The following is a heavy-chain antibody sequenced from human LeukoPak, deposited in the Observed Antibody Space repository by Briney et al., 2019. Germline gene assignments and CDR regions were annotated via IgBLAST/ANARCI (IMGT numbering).Heavy chain of an antibody. Sequence: ASVKISCKASGYTFTIYYMHWVRQAPGQGLEWMGWINPNSGATSYAQRFQGRVTMTRDTSISTAYMGLSGLTSDDTAVYYCARNPPYCTSTSCYNDYWGQGTLVTVSS. CDR3: ARNPPYCTSTSCYNDY. CDR1: GYTFTIYY. V-gene: IGHV1-2*02. CDR2: INPNSGAT. D-gene: IGHD2-2*02. J-gene: IGHJ4*02.